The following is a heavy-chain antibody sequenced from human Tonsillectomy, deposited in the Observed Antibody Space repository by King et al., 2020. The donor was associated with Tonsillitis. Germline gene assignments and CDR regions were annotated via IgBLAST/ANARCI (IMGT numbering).Heavy chain of an antibody. D-gene: IGHD6-13*01. J-gene: IGHJ4*02. CDR1: GYRFTNYW. Sequence: EFQLVQSGAEVKKPGESLKISCKGSGYRFTNYWIGWVRQMPGKGLEWMGIIYPGDSDTRYSPSFQGQVTISADKSISTAYLQWSSLKASDTAMYYCARHPDSSSWYYAYWGQGTLVTVSS. CDR2: IYPGDSDT. V-gene: IGHV5-51*01. CDR3: ARHPDSSSWYYAY.